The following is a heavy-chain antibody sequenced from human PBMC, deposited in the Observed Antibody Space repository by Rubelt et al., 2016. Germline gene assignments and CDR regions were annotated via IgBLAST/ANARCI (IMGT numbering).Heavy chain of an antibody. CDR1: GFTFSSYA. V-gene: IGHV3-30*04. Sequence: QVQLVESGGGVVQPGRSLRLSCAASGFTFSSYAMHWVRQAPGKGLEWVAVISYDGSNKYYADSVKGRFTISRDNSKNSLYLQMNSLGAEDTAVYYCARDDGVVVAATACRTVCGFDYWGQGTLVTVSS. CDR2: ISYDGSNK. CDR3: ARDDGVVVAATACRTVCGFDY. J-gene: IGHJ4*02. D-gene: IGHD2-15*01.